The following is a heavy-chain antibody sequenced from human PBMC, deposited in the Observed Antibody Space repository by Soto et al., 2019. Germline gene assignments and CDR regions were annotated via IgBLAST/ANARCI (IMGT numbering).Heavy chain of an antibody. V-gene: IGHV5-51*01. Sequence: GESLKISCKASGYSFSGYWIGWVRQMAGKGLEWVGIIYPGDSDTRYSPSFEGQVSISVDESISSTYLQWNSLKASDTAIYYCARHRVILVRGVYYYGLDVWGQGTTVTVSS. D-gene: IGHD3-10*01. J-gene: IGHJ6*02. CDR1: GYSFSGYW. CDR2: IYPGDSDT. CDR3: ARHRVILVRGVYYYGLDV.